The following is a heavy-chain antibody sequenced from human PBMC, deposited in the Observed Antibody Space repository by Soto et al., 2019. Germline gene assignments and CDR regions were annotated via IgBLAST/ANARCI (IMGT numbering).Heavy chain of an antibody. D-gene: IGHD4-17*01. J-gene: IGHJ4*02. CDR1: GGSINSYS. CDR3: AREGLAGTTVTFYF. V-gene: IGHV1-69*06. CDR2: IIPIFGTP. Sequence: QVQLVQSGAEVKKPGSSVKVSCKASGGSINSYSISWVRQAPGQGLEWMGGIIPIFGTPNYAQRFQGRVTRPADKSASTVYMELSSLQSEDAAICYCAREGLAGTTVTFYFWGQGNLVTVSS.